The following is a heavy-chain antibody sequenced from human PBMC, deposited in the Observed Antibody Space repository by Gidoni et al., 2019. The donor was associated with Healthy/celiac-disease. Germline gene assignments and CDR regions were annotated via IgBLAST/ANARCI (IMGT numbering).Heavy chain of an antibody. Sequence: QVQLVQSGAEVKKPGASVKVSCTASGYTFTNYYMHWVRQGPGQGLEWMGIINPSGGSTNYAQEFQGRVTMTRDTSTSTVYMELSSLRYEDTAVYYCARGSYGGAFDIWGQGTMVTVSS. D-gene: IGHD1-26*01. CDR1: GYTFTNYY. CDR2: INPSGGST. CDR3: ARGSYGGAFDI. J-gene: IGHJ3*02. V-gene: IGHV1-46*01.